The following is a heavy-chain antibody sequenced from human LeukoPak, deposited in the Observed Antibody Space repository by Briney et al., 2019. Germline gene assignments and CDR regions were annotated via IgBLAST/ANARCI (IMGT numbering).Heavy chain of an antibody. CDR1: ELTLSNYC. CDR3: AKGSQWLVMGAPYYFDY. J-gene: IGHJ4*02. D-gene: IGHD6-19*01. Sequence: GGSLRLSCAASELTLSNYCMTWVRQGPGKGLEWVATIKRDGAETYYVDSVKGRFTISRDNAKNSLYLQMNSLRAEDMALYYCAKGSQWLVMGAPYYFDYWGQGTLVTVSS. V-gene: IGHV3-7*03. CDR2: IKRDGAET.